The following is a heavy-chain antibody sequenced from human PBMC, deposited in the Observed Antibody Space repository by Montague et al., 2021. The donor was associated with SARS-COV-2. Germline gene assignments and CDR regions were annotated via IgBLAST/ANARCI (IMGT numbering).Heavy chain of an antibody. J-gene: IGHJ5*02. CDR3: ARGPRITMIVVVITDIWFDP. D-gene: IGHD3-22*01. CDR1: GGSLSGDH. CDR2: VNHSGHT. V-gene: IGHV4-34*01. Sequence: SETLSLTCAVYGGSLSGDHRSWIRQPPGKGLEWIGEVNHSGHTNYNVSLKSRVTMSVDTSKSQFSLKVRSVTAADTAVYYCARGPRITMIVVVITDIWFDPWGQGTLVTVSS.